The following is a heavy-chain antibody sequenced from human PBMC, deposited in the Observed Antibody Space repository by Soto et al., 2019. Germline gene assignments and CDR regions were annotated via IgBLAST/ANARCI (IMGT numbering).Heavy chain of an antibody. Sequence: SVKVYCKASGGTFSSYTISWVRQAPGQGLEWMGRIIPILGIANYAQKFQGRVTITADKSTSTAYMELRSLRSDDTAVYYCAREPNYLDYWGQGTLVTVSS. CDR1: GGTFSSYT. J-gene: IGHJ4*02. CDR3: AREPNYLDY. CDR2: IIPILGIA. V-gene: IGHV1-69*04.